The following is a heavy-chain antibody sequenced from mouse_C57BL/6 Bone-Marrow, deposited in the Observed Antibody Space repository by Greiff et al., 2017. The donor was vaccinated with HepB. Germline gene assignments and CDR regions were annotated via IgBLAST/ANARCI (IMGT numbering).Heavy chain of an antibody. V-gene: IGHV1-64*01. J-gene: IGHJ1*03. Sequence: QVQLQQPGAELVKPGASVKLSCKASGYTFTSYWMHWVKQRPGQGLEWIGMIHPNSGSTNYNEKFKNKATLTGDKSSSTAYMQLSSLTSEDSAVYYCARGGFYYGSSYSWYFDVWGTGTTVTVSS. CDR1: GYTFTSYW. D-gene: IGHD1-1*01. CDR3: ARGGFYYGSSYSWYFDV. CDR2: IHPNSGST.